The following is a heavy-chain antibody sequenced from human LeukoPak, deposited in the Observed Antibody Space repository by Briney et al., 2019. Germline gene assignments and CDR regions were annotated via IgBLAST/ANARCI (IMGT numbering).Heavy chain of an antibody. D-gene: IGHD6-19*01. V-gene: IGHV3-23*01. CDR2: ISGSGGST. J-gene: IGHJ6*02. Sequence: GGSLRLSCAASGFTFSSYAMSWVRQAPGKGLEWVSAISGSGGSTYYADSVKGRFTISRDNSKNTLYLQMNSLRAEDTAVYYCAKDRHSCGWRRLYYYYYGMDVWGQGTTVTVSS. CDR3: AKDRHSCGWRRLYYYYYGMDV. CDR1: GFTFSSYA.